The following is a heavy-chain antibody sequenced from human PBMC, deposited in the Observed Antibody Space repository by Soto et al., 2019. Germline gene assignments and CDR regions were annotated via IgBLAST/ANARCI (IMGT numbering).Heavy chain of an antibody. D-gene: IGHD3-16*02. Sequence: TLVNPTQTLTLTCTFSGFSLSTSGVGVGWIRQPPGKALEWLALIYWNDDKRYSPSLKSRLTITKDTSKNQVVLTMTNMDPVDTATYYCAHSSDLRLGELSLYPKYYFDYWGQGTLVTVSS. J-gene: IGHJ4*02. CDR3: AHSSDLRLGELSLYPKYYFDY. CDR2: IYWNDDK. V-gene: IGHV2-5*01. CDR1: GFSLSTSGVG.